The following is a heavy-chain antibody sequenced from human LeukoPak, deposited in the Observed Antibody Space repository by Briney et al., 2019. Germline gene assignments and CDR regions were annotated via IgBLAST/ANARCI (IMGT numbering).Heavy chain of an antibody. J-gene: IGHJ6*03. Sequence: KPGGSLRLSCAASGFTFSDYYMSWIRQAPGKGLEWVSYISSSGSTIYYADSVKGRFTISRDNAKNSLYLQMNSLRAEDTAVYYCARDISDARYYYYYMDVWGKGTTVTVSS. D-gene: IGHD2-21*02. V-gene: IGHV3-11*01. CDR1: GFTFSDYY. CDR2: ISSSGSTI. CDR3: ARDISDARYYYYYMDV.